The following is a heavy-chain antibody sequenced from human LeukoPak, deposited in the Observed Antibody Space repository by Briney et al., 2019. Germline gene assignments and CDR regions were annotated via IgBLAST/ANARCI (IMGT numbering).Heavy chain of an antibody. CDR3: ARTGYRWFGELLPFDY. CDR2: INAGNGNT. Sequence: ASVTVSCTASGYTFTSYAMHWVRQAPGQRLEWMGWINAGNGNTKYSQKFQGRVTITRDTSASTAYMELSSLRSEDTAVYYCARTGYRWFGELLPFDYWGQGTLVTVSS. J-gene: IGHJ4*02. CDR1: GYTFTSYA. D-gene: IGHD3-10*01. V-gene: IGHV1-3*01.